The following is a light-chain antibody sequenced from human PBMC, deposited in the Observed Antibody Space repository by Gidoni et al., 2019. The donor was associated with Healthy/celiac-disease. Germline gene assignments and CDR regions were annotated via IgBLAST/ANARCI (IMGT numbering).Light chain of an antibody. CDR3: CSYAGSSLRV. V-gene: IGLV2-23*01. Sequence: QSALTQPASVSGSPGQSITISCTGTSSDVGSYNLVSWYQQHPGKAPKLMIYEGCKRPSGVSNRFSGSKSGNTASLTISGLQAEDEADYYCCSYAGSSLRVFGGGTKLTVL. J-gene: IGLJ2*01. CDR1: SSDVGSYNL. CDR2: EGC.